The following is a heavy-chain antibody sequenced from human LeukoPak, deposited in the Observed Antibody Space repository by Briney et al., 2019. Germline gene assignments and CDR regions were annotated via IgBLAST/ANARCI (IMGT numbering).Heavy chain of an antibody. D-gene: IGHD3-3*01. CDR3: ARPGASYYDFWSGYLRAFDI. CDR1: GYTFTSYY. J-gene: IGHJ3*02. Sequence: ATVKVSCKASGYTFTSYYMHWVRQAPGQGLEWMGIINPSGGSTSYAQKFQGRVTMTRDTSTSTVYMELSSLRSEDTAVYYCARPGASYYDFWSGYLRAFDIWGQGTMVTVSS. CDR2: INPSGGST. V-gene: IGHV1-46*01.